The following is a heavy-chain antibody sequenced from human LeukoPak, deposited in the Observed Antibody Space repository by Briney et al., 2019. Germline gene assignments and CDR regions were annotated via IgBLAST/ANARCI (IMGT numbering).Heavy chain of an antibody. J-gene: IGHJ4*02. CDR3: ATDQVGAFLFDY. CDR1: GYTLTELS. Sequence: GASVKVSCKVSGYTLTELSMHWVRQAPGKGLEWMGGFDPEDGETIYAQKFQGRVTMTEDTSTDIAYMELSSLRSEDTAVCYCATDQVGAFLFDYWGQGTLVTVSS. V-gene: IGHV1-24*01. D-gene: IGHD1-26*01. CDR2: FDPEDGET.